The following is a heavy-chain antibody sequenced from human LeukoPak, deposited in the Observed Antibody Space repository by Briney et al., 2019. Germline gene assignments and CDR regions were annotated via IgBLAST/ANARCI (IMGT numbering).Heavy chain of an antibody. CDR1: GGSISSSNW. V-gene: IGHV4-4*02. D-gene: IGHD6-13*01. CDR3: ARVTGYSSSSSYFDY. Sequence: SETLSLTCAVSGGSISSSNWWSWVRPPPGKGLEWIGEIYHSGSTNYNPSLKSRVTISVDKSKNQFSLKLSSVTAADTAVHYCARVTGYSSSSSYFDYWGQGTLVTVSS. CDR2: IYHSGST. J-gene: IGHJ4*02.